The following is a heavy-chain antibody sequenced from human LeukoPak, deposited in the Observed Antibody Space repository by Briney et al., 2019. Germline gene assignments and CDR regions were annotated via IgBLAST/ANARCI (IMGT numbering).Heavy chain of an antibody. CDR3: AKDGGPDRYFDY. V-gene: IGHV3-23*01. CDR1: GFTFSSYA. D-gene: IGHD2-15*01. CDR2: ISGSGGGT. Sequence: QAEGSLRLSCAASGFTFSSYAMSWVRQAPGKGLEWVSSISGSGGGTYYPDSVKGRFTISRDNSKNTLFLQMDSLGVEDTAVYYCAKDGGPDRYFDYWGQGTLVTVSS. J-gene: IGHJ4*02.